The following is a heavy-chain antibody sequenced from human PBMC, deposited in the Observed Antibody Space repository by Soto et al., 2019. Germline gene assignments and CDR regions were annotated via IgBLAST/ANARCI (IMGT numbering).Heavy chain of an antibody. CDR1: GGSISSGDYY. J-gene: IGHJ5*02. CDR3: ARGVTFGGVIAPRFDP. V-gene: IGHV4-31*03. Sequence: PSETLSLTCTVPGGSISSGDYYWSWIRQHPGKGLEWIGYIHNSGTTYYIPPLKSRVAMTVDTSKNQLSLKLTSVTAADTAVYYCARGVTFGGVIAPRFDPWGQGTLVTV. CDR2: IHNSGTT. D-gene: IGHD3-16*02.